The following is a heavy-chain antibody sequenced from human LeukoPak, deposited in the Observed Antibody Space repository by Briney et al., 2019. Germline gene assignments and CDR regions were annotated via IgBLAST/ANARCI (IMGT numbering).Heavy chain of an antibody. CDR2: IKQDGSEK. CDR3: AREEKAYGYDFGSGYYLRGWGSRYYYYMDV. D-gene: IGHD3-3*01. J-gene: IGHJ6*03. V-gene: IGHV3-7*01. CDR1: GFTFSSYW. Sequence: PGGSLRLSCAASGFTFSSYWMSWVRQAPGKGLEWVANIKQDGSEKYYVDSVKGRFTISRDNAKNSLYLQMNSLRAEDTAVYYCAREEKAYGYDFGSGYYLRGWGSRYYYYMDVWGKGTTVTVSS.